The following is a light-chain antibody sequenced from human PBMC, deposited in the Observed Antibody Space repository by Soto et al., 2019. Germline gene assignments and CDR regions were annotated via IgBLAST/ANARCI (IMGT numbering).Light chain of an antibody. J-gene: IGLJ3*02. CDR2: GNN. CDR1: SSNIGAAYD. CDR3: QSYDSSLSGWV. Sequence: QPVLTQPPSVSGALGQKVTISCTRSSSNIGAAYDVHWYQHLPGTAPKLLIYGNNNRPSGVPDRFSGSKSGTSASLAITGLQAEDEADYYCQSYDSSLSGWVFGGGTKLTVL. V-gene: IGLV1-40*01.